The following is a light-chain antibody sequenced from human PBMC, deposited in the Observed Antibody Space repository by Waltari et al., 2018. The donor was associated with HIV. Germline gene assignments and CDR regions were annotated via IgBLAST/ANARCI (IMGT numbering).Light chain of an antibody. Sequence: EVVLTQSPVPLSLSPGERDTMSCRASQRVSSFLAWYQQRPGQAPRLLIYAASNRATGIPDRFSCSGSGPDFFLTISSLEPEDFGVYYCQQRSNWPPITFGQGTRLEIK. CDR3: QQRSNWPPIT. J-gene: IGKJ5*01. CDR1: QRVSSF. CDR2: AAS. V-gene: IGKV3-11*01.